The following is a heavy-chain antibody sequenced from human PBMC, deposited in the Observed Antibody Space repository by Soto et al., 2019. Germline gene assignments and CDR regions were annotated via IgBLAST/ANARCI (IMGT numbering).Heavy chain of an antibody. J-gene: IGHJ4*02. D-gene: IGHD3-10*01. CDR2: ISYDGSNK. V-gene: IGHV3-30-3*01. Sequence: GGSLRLSCAASGFTFSSYAMHWVRQAPGKGLEWVAVISYDGSNKYYADSVKGRFTISRDNSKNTLYLQMNSLRAEDTAVYYCARDYGPQYYFDYWGQGTLVTVSS. CDR3: ARDYGPQYYFDY. CDR1: GFTFSSYA.